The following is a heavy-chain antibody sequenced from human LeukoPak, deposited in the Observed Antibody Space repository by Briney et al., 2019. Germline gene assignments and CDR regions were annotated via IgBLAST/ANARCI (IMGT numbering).Heavy chain of an antibody. D-gene: IGHD6-19*01. CDR2: IIPILGIA. CDR3: AGSTSNSSGWSDSLADY. J-gene: IGHJ4*02. V-gene: IGHV1-69*04. CDR1: GGTFSSYA. Sequence: ASVKVSCKASGGTFSSYAISWVRQAPGQGLEWMGRIIPILGIANYAQKFQGRVTITADKSTSTAYMELSSLRSEDTAVYYCAGSTSNSSGWSDSLADYWGQGTLVTVSS.